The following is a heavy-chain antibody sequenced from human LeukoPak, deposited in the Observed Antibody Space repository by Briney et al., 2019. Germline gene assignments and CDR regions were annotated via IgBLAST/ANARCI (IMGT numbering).Heavy chain of an antibody. CDR1: GGSISSGGYY. CDR2: IYYSGST. V-gene: IGHV4-31*03. D-gene: IGHD3-22*01. J-gene: IGHJ4*02. CDR3: ARVVIFFPPDPSAIDY. Sequence: SETLSPTCTVSGGSISSGGYYWSWIRQHPGKGLEWIGYIYYSGSTYYNPSLKSRVTISVDTSKNQFSLKLSSVTAADTAVYYCARVVIFFPPDPSAIDYWGQGTLVTVSS.